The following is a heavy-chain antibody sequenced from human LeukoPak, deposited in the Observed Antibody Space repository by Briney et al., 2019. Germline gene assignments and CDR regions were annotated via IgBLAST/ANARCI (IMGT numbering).Heavy chain of an antibody. CDR1: GGTFSGYA. Sequence: ASVKVSCKASGGTFSGYAISWLRQAPGQGLEWMGRIIPIFGTANYAQKFQGRVTITTDESTSTAYMELSSLRSEDTAVYYCASHYDILTGYYNVDAFDIWGQGTMVTVSS. D-gene: IGHD3-9*01. V-gene: IGHV1-69*05. CDR2: IIPIFGTA. CDR3: ASHYDILTGYYNVDAFDI. J-gene: IGHJ3*02.